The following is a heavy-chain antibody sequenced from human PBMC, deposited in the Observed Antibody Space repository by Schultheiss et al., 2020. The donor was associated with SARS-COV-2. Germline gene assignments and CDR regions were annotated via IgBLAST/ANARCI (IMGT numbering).Heavy chain of an antibody. J-gene: IGHJ4*02. CDR1: GFTFRDYS. Sequence: GGSLRLSCTASGFTFRDYSMSWVRQAPGKGLEWVGFIRSKAYGGTTEYAASVKGRFTISRDDSKSIAYLQMNSLKTEDTAVYYCTSSSWYLYFDYWGQGTLVTVSS. D-gene: IGHD6-13*01. CDR2: IRSKAYGGTT. CDR3: TSSSWYLYFDY. V-gene: IGHV3-49*04.